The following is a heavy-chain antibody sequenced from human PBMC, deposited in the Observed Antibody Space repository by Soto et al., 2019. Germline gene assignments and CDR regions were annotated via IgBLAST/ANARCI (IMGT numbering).Heavy chain of an antibody. CDR3: AREGHHIVGTDAFSFDY. Sequence: QERLVESGGGVVQPERSLRLSCAASGFIFSAYGMHWVRQAPGKGLEWVAVVSDDGGTTYYAESVKGRFTVSRDNSENTLYLLMNDLRTEDTAVYYCAREGHHIVGTDAFSFDYWGQGTLVTVSS. D-gene: IGHD1-26*01. V-gene: IGHV3-30*03. CDR2: VSDDGGTT. J-gene: IGHJ4*02. CDR1: GFIFSAYG.